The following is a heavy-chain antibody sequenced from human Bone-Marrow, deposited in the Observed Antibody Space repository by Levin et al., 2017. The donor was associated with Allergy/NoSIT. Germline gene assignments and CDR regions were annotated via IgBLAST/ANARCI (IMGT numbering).Heavy chain of an antibody. V-gene: IGHV3-30*18. CDR1: GFTFRSHG. CDR3: AQELREWLVTAIDF. J-gene: IGHJ4*02. D-gene: IGHD2-21*02. CDR2: ISFDGKEE. Sequence: QPGGSLRLSCAASGFTFRSHGMHWVRQAPGKGLEWVAHISFDGKEEHYSQSVKGRFTISRDNSKNPLFLQMNSLRVEDTATYLCAQELREWLVTAIDFWDQGTRVTVSS.